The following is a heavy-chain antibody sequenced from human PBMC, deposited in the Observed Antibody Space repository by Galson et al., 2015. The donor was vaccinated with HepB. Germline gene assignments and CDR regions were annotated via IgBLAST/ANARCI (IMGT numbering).Heavy chain of an antibody. D-gene: IGHD2/OR15-2a*01. Sequence: SATLSLTCTVSGGSISTYHWGWIRQPPGKGLEWIGAYHYSGNTNYTPSLTSRVTISVVASKNQFSLRLSSVTAADTAVYYCARGRVIPQNYYGMDVWGQGTTVIVSS. CDR1: GGSISTYH. V-gene: IGHV4-59*01. CDR2: YHYSGNT. J-gene: IGHJ6*02. CDR3: ARGRVIPQNYYGMDV.